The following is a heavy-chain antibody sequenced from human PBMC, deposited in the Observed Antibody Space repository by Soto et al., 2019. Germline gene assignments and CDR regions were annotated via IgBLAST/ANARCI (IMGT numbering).Heavy chain of an antibody. D-gene: IGHD4-17*01. CDR1: GFRFSGFA. CDR2: IGYDGSKR. CDR3: ARGRGGSYGGNSAHFDI. J-gene: IGHJ3*02. V-gene: IGHV3-33*01. Sequence: QVQLVESGGGWGKPGPSLRPSWEGPGFRFSGFAMHWARQVQGKGRGGVAVIGYDGSKRNYADCVKGRFTISRDNSKNALYLQMNSLRAEDTAVYYCARGRGGSYGGNSAHFDIWGQGTLVTVSS.